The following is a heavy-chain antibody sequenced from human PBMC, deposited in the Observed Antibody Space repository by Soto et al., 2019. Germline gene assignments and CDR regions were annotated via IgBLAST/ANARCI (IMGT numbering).Heavy chain of an antibody. D-gene: IGHD1-1*01. Sequence: QVQLVQSGAEVKKPGSSVTVSCKASGGTFSSYAISWVRQAPGQGLEWMGGIIPIFGTANYAQKFQGRVTITADESTSTTYMELSSLRSEDTAVYYCARSLTLRGYNPLFDYWGQGTLVTVSS. V-gene: IGHV1-69*01. CDR1: GGTFSSYA. CDR3: ARSLTLRGYNPLFDY. J-gene: IGHJ4*02. CDR2: IIPIFGTA.